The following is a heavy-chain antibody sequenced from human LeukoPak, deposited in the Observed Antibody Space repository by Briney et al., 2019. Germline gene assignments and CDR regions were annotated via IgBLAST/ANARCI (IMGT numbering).Heavy chain of an antibody. D-gene: IGHD4-17*01. CDR3: ARSPDMTNDYVSWYFDL. Sequence: SETLSLTCAVSGGSISSGGYSWSWIRQPPGKGLEWIGYIYHSGSTYYNPSLKSRVTISVDRSKNQFSLKLSSVTAADTAVYYCARSPDMTNDYVSWYFDLWGRGTLVTVSS. CDR1: GGSISSGGYS. CDR2: IYHSGST. V-gene: IGHV4-30-2*01. J-gene: IGHJ2*01.